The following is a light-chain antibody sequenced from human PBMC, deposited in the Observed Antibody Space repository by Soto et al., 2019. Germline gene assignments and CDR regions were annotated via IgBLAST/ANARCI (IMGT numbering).Light chain of an antibody. CDR3: QQYNSYVMYS. Sequence: DIQMTQSTSTLSASVGDRVTITCRASQSVNNWLAWHQQKPGKAPKVLISQASSLESGVPSRFSGSGSGTEFTLTISNLQPDDFGTYYCQQYNSYVMYSFGQGTKVEIE. CDR1: QSVNNW. V-gene: IGKV1-5*03. J-gene: IGKJ2*03. CDR2: QAS.